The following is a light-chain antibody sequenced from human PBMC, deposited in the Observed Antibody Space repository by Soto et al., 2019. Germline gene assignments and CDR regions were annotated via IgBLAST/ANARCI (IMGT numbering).Light chain of an antibody. J-gene: IGKJ2*01. CDR1: QSISAY. CDR2: APS. V-gene: IGKV1-39*01. CDR3: QQTFSSPYT. Sequence: DIQMTQSPSSLSASVGDRITITCRASQSISAYLNCYQHKPGKAPKLLIFAPSTLQTGVPSRFSGSGSGTHFTLTISGLRPEDFATYYCQQTFSSPYTFAQGTKLEI.